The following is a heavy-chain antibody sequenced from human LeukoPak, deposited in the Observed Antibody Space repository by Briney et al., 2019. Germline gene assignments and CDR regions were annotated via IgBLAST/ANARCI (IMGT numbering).Heavy chain of an antibody. CDR2: IYPGDSDT. V-gene: IGHV5-51*01. J-gene: IGHJ6*02. D-gene: IGHD2-2*01. Sequence: GESLKISCKGSGYSFTSYWIGWVRQMPGKGLEWMGIIYPGDSDTKYSPSFQGQVTISADKSISTAYLQWSSLKASDTAMYYCARRDGYCSSTSCYADYYYGMDVWGQGTTVTVSS. CDR1: GYSFTSYW. CDR3: ARRDGYCSSTSCYADYYYGMDV.